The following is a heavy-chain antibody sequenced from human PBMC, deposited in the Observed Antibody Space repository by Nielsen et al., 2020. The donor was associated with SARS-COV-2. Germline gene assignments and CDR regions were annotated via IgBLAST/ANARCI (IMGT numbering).Heavy chain of an antibody. CDR3: ARISIAAAGTGSDY. CDR2: IDWDDDK. V-gene: IGHV2-70*11. Sequence: SGPTLVKPTQALTLTCTFSGFSLSTSGMCVSWIRQPPGKALEWLARIDWDDDKYYSTSLKTRLTISKDTSKNQVVLTMTNMDPVDTATYYCARISIAAAGTGSDYWGQGTLVTVSS. J-gene: IGHJ4*02. D-gene: IGHD6-13*01. CDR1: GFSLSTSGMC.